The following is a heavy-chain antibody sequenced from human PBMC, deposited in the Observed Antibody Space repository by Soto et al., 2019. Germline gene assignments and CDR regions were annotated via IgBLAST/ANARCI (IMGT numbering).Heavy chain of an antibody. D-gene: IGHD6-13*01. J-gene: IGHJ5*02. V-gene: IGHV1-18*01. CDR3: ARCLFTSSCLRGFDR. CDR1: GYTFTSYG. CDR2: ISPYSGNT. Sequence: PSVKVSCKASGYTFTSYGISWVRQAPGQGLEWMGWISPYSGNTNYAQKLQGRVTMTTDTSTSTAYMELRSLRSDDTAVYYCARCLFTSSCLRGFDRWGQGTLVTVSS.